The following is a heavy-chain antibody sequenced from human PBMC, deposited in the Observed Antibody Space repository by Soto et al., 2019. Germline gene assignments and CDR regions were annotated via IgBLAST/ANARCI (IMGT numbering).Heavy chain of an antibody. CDR3: ARRNFVGAGRLDY. CDR1: GFTVSDYY. Sequence: EVQLVESGGGLVQPGGSLRLSCVASGFTVSDYYMTWVRQAPGKGLEWVSVIYSGGGTYNADSVKGRFTISRDNANNTMYLHMSNPRGEDAAVGYCARRNFVGAGRLDYWGQGTLVTGSS. V-gene: IGHV3-53*01. D-gene: IGHD1-26*01. CDR2: IYSGGGT. J-gene: IGHJ4*02.